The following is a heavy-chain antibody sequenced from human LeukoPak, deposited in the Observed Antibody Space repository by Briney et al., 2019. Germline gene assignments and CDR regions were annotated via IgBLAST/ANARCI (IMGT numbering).Heavy chain of an antibody. J-gene: IGHJ4*02. Sequence: PSETLSLTCTVFGGSISSYYWSWIRQPPGKGLEWIGYIYYSGSTNYNPSLKSRVTISVDTSKNQFSLKLSSVTAADTAVYYCARDGSSGYYYYFDYWGQGTLVTVSS. CDR1: GGSISSYY. D-gene: IGHD3-22*01. V-gene: IGHV4-59*01. CDR2: IYYSGST. CDR3: ARDGSSGYYYYFDY.